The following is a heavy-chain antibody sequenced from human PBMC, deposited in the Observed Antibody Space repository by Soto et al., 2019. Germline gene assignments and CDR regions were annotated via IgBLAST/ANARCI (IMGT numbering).Heavy chain of an antibody. V-gene: IGHV3-23*01. CDR1: GFTFSSYA. D-gene: IGHD1-26*01. CDR3: AKDLVGATIIDDY. Sequence: PGGSLRLSCAASGFTFSSYAMSWVRQAPGKGLEWVSTISDSSGSTYYADSVKGRFTISRDNSRNTLYLQMNSLRAEDMAVYYCAKDLVGATIIDDYWGQGTLVTVSS. J-gene: IGHJ4*02. CDR2: ISDSSGST.